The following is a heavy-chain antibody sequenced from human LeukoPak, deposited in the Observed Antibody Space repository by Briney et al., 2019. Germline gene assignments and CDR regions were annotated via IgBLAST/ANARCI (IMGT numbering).Heavy chain of an antibody. Sequence: ASVKVSCKASGYTFTNFGISWVRQAPGQGLEWMGWISPYKGNTDYAQNLQGRVTMTTDTSTSTAYMELRSLRSDDTAVYYCARAGGWAREDYKADAFHIWGQGTMVTASS. J-gene: IGHJ3*02. D-gene: IGHD6-19*01. V-gene: IGHV1-18*01. CDR3: ARAGGWAREDYKADAFHI. CDR1: GYTFTNFG. CDR2: ISPYKGNT.